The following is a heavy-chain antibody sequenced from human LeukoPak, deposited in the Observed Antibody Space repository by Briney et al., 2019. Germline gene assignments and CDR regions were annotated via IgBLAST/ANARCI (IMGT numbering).Heavy chain of an antibody. J-gene: IGHJ4*02. CDR2: ISEDGNSK. V-gene: IGHV3-30*03. CDR3: TRAGSGYFDFDY. Sequence: GGSLRLSCAASGFSFSSYGMHWVRQAPGKGLEWMAVISEDGNSKHYTDSVKGRFTISRDNSKNTLFLQMNSLRAEDTAVYYCTRAGSGYFDFDYWGQGTLVTVSS. CDR1: GFSFSSYG. D-gene: IGHD3-3*01.